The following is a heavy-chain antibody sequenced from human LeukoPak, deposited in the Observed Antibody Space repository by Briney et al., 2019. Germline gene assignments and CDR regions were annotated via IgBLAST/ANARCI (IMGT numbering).Heavy chain of an antibody. J-gene: IGHJ4*02. CDR2: VKSKTDGGTT. CDR1: GFTFSSYG. CDR3: TTLWLRSPGDY. V-gene: IGHV3-15*01. Sequence: NPGGSLRLSCAASGFTFSSYGMHWVRQAPGKGLEWVGRVKSKTDGGTTDYAAPVKGRFTVSRDDSKNTLYLQMSSLKTEDTAVYYCTTLWLRSPGDYWGQGTLVTVSS. D-gene: IGHD6-19*01.